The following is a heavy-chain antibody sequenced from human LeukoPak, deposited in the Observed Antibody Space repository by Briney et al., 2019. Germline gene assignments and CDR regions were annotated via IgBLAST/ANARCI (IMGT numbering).Heavy chain of an antibody. D-gene: IGHD3-22*01. CDR1: GGSISSYY. Sequence: ETLSLTCPVSGGSISSYYWSWIRQPAGKGLEWIGCIYTSGSTNYNPSLKSRVTMSVDTSKNQFSLKLSSVTAADTAVYYCARDRWDSSGYYYSWFDPWGQGTLVTVSS. V-gene: IGHV4-4*07. CDR3: ARDRWDSSGYYYSWFDP. CDR2: IYTSGST. J-gene: IGHJ5*02.